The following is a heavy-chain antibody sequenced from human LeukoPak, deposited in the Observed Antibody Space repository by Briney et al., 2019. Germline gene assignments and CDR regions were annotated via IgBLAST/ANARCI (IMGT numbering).Heavy chain of an antibody. D-gene: IGHD5-18*01. CDR1: GYTFTSYY. CDR2: INPNSGGT. Sequence: ASVKVSCKASGYTFTSYYMHWVRQAPGQGLEWMGWINPNSGGTNYAQKFQGRVTMTRDTSISTAYMELSRLRSDDTAVYYCARAAKRAEYFQHWGQGTLVTVSS. J-gene: IGHJ1*01. CDR3: ARAAKRAEYFQH. V-gene: IGHV1-2*02.